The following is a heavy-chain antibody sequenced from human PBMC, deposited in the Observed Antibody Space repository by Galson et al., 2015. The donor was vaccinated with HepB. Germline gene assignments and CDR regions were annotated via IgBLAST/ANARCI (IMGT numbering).Heavy chain of an antibody. V-gene: IGHV1-69*13. Sequence: SVKVSCKASGGTFSSYAISWVRQAPGQGLEWMGGIIPIFGTANCAQKFQGRVTITADESTSTAYMELSSLRSEDTAVYYCASLRKYYDIHPDAFDIWGQGTMVTVSS. D-gene: IGHD3-9*01. J-gene: IGHJ3*02. CDR3: ASLRKYYDIHPDAFDI. CDR1: GGTFSSYA. CDR2: IIPIFGTA.